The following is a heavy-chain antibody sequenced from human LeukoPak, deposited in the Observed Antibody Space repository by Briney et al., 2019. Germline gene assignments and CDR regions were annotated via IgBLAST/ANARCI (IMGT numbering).Heavy chain of an antibody. CDR3: ARGESFVWGRSNDAFDI. CDR1: GGSISSYY. Sequence: SETLSLTCTVSGGSISSYYWSWIRQPPGKGLEWIGYIYYSGSTNYNPSLKSRVTISVDTSKNQFSLKLSSVTAADTAVYYCARGESFVWGRSNDAFDIWGQGTMVTVSS. CDR2: IYYSGST. D-gene: IGHD2-8*01. V-gene: IGHV4-59*01. J-gene: IGHJ3*02.